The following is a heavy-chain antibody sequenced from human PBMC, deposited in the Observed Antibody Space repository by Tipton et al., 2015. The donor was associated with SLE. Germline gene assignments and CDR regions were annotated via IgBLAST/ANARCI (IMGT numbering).Heavy chain of an antibody. CDR1: GYSFTSYA. CDR3: ARETRGSADYFDY. Sequence: QSGAEVKKPGAAVKVSCKASGYSFTSYAISWVRQAPGQGLEWMGWISTYNAKTNYPQKLQGRVTMTTDTSTSTVYMELTSLRSDDTAVYYGARETRGSADYFDYWGQGALGTGSS. CDR2: ISTYNAKT. J-gene: IGHJ4*02. D-gene: IGHD6-25*01. V-gene: IGHV1-18*01.